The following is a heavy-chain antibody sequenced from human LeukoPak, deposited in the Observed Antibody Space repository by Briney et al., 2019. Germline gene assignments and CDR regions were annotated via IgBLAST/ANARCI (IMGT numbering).Heavy chain of an antibody. Sequence: PGGSLRLSWTASGFTFGDYAMSWVRQAPGKGLEWVALISHDGSNKYYADSAKGRFTISRDNSKNTLYLEMNSLRVEDTAVYYCAKDRKWSYYGFDYWGQGTLVTVSS. CDR3: AKDRKWSYYGFDY. CDR1: GFTFGDYA. D-gene: IGHD3-10*01. CDR2: ISHDGSNK. V-gene: IGHV3-30*04. J-gene: IGHJ4*02.